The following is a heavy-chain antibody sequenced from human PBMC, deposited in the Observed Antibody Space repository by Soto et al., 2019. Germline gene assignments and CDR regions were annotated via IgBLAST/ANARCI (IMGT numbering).Heavy chain of an antibody. CDR1: GGSISSYY. CDR3: ARVLPVLVPAAAPYYYYYMDV. Sequence: SETLSLTCTVSGGSISSYYWSWIRQPPGKGLEWIGYIYYSGSTNYNPSLKSRVTISVDTSKNQFSLKLSSVTAADTAVYYCARVLPVLVPAAAPYYYYYMDVWGKGTTVTVSS. V-gene: IGHV4-59*01. CDR2: IYYSGST. J-gene: IGHJ6*03. D-gene: IGHD2-2*01.